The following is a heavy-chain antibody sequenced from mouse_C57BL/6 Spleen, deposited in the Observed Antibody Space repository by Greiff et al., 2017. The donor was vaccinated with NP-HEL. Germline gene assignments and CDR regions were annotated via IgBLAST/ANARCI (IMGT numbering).Heavy chain of an antibody. V-gene: IGHV1-80*01. Sequence: QVQLQQSGAELVKPGASVKISCKASGYAFSSYWMNWVKQRPGKGLEWIGQIYPGDGDTNYNGKFKGKATLTADKSSSTAYMQLSSLTSEDSAIYFCALIYYGDYETSYYAMDYWGQGTSVTVSS. CDR3: ALIYYGDYETSYYAMDY. CDR1: GYAFSSYW. D-gene: IGHD2-13*01. J-gene: IGHJ4*01. CDR2: IYPGDGDT.